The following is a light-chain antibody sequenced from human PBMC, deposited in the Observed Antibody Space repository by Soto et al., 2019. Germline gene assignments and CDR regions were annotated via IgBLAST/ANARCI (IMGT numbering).Light chain of an antibody. V-gene: IGKV1-39*01. CDR1: RNINTY. Sequence: DIQMAQSPSSLSASVGDTIPITCRASRNINTYLNWYQQKPGKAPKLLIFGASSLQSGVPSRFSGSGSRTDFTLTINSLQPEDFATYCCQQTSAAPFTFGPGTKVDIK. CDR3: QQTSAAPFT. CDR2: GAS. J-gene: IGKJ3*01.